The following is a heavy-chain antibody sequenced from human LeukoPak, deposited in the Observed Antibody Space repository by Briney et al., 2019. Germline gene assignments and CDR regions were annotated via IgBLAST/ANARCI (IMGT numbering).Heavy chain of an antibody. D-gene: IGHD6-19*01. CDR1: GFTFSSYA. Sequence: GGSLRLSCAASGFTFSSYAMHWVRQAPGKGLEWVAVISYDGSNKYYADSVKGRFTISRDNSKNTLYLQMNSLRAEDTAVYYCARGIAVAGTILDYWGQGALVTVSS. J-gene: IGHJ4*02. V-gene: IGHV3-30-3*01. CDR2: ISYDGSNK. CDR3: ARGIAVAGTILDY.